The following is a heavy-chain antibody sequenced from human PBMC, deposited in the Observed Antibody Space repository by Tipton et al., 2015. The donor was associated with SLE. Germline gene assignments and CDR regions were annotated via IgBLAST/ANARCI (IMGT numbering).Heavy chain of an antibody. J-gene: IGHJ4*02. Sequence: SLRLSCAGSGFTFSNAWMTWVRQAPGKGLEWVGRIKSKSDGETTDYAAPVKGRFAISRDDSKDTMYLQMNNLKTEDTGVYYCSKDRPFSATFYFDYWGQGTLVTVSS. D-gene: IGHD1-26*01. CDR3: SKDRPFSATFYFDY. V-gene: IGHV3-15*01. CDR2: IKSKSDGETT. CDR1: GFTFSNAW.